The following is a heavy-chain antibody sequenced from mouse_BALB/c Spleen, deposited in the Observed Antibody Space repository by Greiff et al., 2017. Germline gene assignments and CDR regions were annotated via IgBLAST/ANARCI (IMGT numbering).Heavy chain of an antibody. D-gene: IGHD1-1*01. Sequence: EVQLQQSGAELVKPGASVKLSCTASGFNIKDTYMHWVKQRPEQGLEWIGRIDPANGNTKYDPKFQGKATITADTSSNTAYLQLSSLTSEDTAVYYCARSYGSSSYYAMDYWGQGTSVTVSS. CDR2: IDPANGNT. CDR1: GFNIKDTY. V-gene: IGHV14-3*02. CDR3: ARSYGSSSYYAMDY. J-gene: IGHJ4*01.